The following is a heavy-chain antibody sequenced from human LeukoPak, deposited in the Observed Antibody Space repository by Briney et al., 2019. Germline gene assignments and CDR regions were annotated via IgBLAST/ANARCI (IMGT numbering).Heavy chain of an antibody. CDR3: ARSDFDY. CDR2: ISYGGSNK. V-gene: IGHV3-30*03. CDR1: GFTFSSYG. Sequence: PGGSLRLSCAASGFTFSSYGMHWVRQAPGKGLEWVAVISYGGSNKYYADSVKGRFIISRDNSKNTLYLQMNSLRAEDTAVYYCARSDFDYWGQGTLVTVSS. J-gene: IGHJ4*02.